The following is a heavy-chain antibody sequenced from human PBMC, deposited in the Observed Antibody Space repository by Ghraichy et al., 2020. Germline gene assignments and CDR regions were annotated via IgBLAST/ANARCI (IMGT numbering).Heavy chain of an antibody. Sequence: GSLRLSCAASGFTFTNYWMAWVHQAAGKGLEWVANVKPDGSDKKYVDSVKGRFTISRDNARNSLSLQMDSLRTEDTAVYYCAAQTSDRAFDFWGQGAMVTVSS. CDR1: GFTFTNYW. CDR2: VKPDGSDK. J-gene: IGHJ3*01. D-gene: IGHD2-2*01. V-gene: IGHV3-7*01. CDR3: AAQTSDRAFDF.